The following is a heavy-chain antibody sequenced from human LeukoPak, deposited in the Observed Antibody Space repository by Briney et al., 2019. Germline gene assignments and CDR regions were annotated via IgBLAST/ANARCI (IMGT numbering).Heavy chain of an antibody. J-gene: IGHJ4*02. CDR2: IRPDGDRT. CDR3: AREQSGTRGWYTVDY. Sequence: GGSLRLSCAASRFTFSTYAITWVRQGPGKGLEWVSAIRPDGDRTYYTTSVRGRFTLSSDTSKDTVYLQINGLRVEDTAVYYCAREQSGTRGWYTVDYWGQGTLVTVSS. CDR1: RFTFSTYA. D-gene: IGHD6-19*01. V-gene: IGHV3-23*01.